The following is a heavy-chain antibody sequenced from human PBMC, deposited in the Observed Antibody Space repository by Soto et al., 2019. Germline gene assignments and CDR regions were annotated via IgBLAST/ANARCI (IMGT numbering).Heavy chain of an antibody. Sequence: LRLSCAASGFTVSNTYMTWVRQPPGKGLECVSVIYTAGGTNYADSVKGRFIISRDNPKNTLYLQMNSLRAEDTAVYYCARALPVAKGGFDPWGQGTLVTVSS. V-gene: IGHV3-53*01. CDR3: ARALPVAKGGFDP. CDR1: GFTVSNTY. CDR2: IYTAGGT. J-gene: IGHJ5*02. D-gene: IGHD2-2*01.